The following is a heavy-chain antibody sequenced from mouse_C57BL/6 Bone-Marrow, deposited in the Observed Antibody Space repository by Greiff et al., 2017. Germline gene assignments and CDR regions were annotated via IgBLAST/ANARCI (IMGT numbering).Heavy chain of an antibody. Sequence: VQLQQPGAELVKPGASVKMSCKASGYTFTSYWITWVKQRPGQGLEWIGDIYPGSGSTNYNEKFKSKATLTVDTSSSTAYMQLSSLTSEDSAVYYCARSHSYGSCLDYWGQGTTLTVSS. V-gene: IGHV1-55*01. CDR1: GYTFTSYW. CDR3: ARSHSYGSCLDY. J-gene: IGHJ2*01. CDR2: IYPGSGST. D-gene: IGHD1-1*01.